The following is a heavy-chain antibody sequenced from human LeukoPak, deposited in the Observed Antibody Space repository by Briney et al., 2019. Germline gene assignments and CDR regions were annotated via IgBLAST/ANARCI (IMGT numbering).Heavy chain of an antibody. Sequence: PGGSLRLSCVASGFTFSTYGMSWVRQAPGKGLEWVSTTSDRAGSSSYSDSVKGRFTISRDNSKNTLYLQMNSLRAEDTAVYYCARDRAYSGYDLDSYWGQGTLVTVSS. CDR2: TSDRAGSS. D-gene: IGHD5-12*01. CDR1: GFTFSTYG. J-gene: IGHJ4*02. CDR3: ARDRAYSGYDLDSY. V-gene: IGHV3-23*01.